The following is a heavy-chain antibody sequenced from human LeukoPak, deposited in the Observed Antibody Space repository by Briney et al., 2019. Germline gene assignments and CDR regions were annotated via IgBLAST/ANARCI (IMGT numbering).Heavy chain of an antibody. CDR3: ARDLTGDLYTFFDY. CDR2: IQSDSGDT. J-gene: IGHJ4*02. V-gene: IGHV1-2*02. D-gene: IGHD3-16*02. CDR1: GYTFTGYH. Sequence: ASVKVSCKTTGYTFTGYHLHWVRQAPGQGLEWMAWIQSDSGDTNYAQKFQGRVTVTRDKFTRTSYIKVDRLSSDDTAVYYCARDLTGDLYTFFDYWGQGTLVTVSS.